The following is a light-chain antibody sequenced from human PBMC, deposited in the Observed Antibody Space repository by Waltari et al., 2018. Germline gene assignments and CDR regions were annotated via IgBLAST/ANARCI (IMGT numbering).Light chain of an antibody. J-gene: IGLJ2*01. CDR1: SGSLASNY. Sequence: NFMLTQPHSVSESPGKTVTISCTPSSGSLASNYVHWYQQRPASAPTTVIYEDKQRPSVVPDRFSGSIDSSSNSASLTISGLKTEDEADYYCQSYDSSNRGVFGGGTKLTVL. V-gene: IGLV6-57*03. CDR3: QSYDSSNRGV. CDR2: EDK.